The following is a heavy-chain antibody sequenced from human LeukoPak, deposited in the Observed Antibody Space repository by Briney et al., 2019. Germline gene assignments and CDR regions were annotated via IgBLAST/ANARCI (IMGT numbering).Heavy chain of an antibody. V-gene: IGHV3-23*01. CDR1: GFTFRSSA. Sequence: GGSLRLSCAASGFTFRSSAMSWVRQAPGKGLEWVSAISGSGGSTYYYADSVKGPFTISRDNSKNTLYLQMNSLRAQDTAVYYCAKVSGYCTNTVYFSYYWGQGTLVTVSS. CDR3: AKVSGYCTNTVYFSYY. J-gene: IGHJ4*02. CDR2: ISGSGGST. D-gene: IGHD2-8*01.